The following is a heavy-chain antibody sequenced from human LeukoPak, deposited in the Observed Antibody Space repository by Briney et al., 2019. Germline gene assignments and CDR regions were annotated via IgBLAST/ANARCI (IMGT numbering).Heavy chain of an antibody. CDR2: FHNSGTS. Sequence: PSETLSLTCTVSDDSISDYYRGWIRQPPGKGLEWIGYFHNSGTSTYNPSLKSRVTISADTSKNQFSLKLSSVTAADTAVYYCARPLHCSDTNCYDWFDPWGQGTLVTVSS. CDR1: DDSISDYY. J-gene: IGHJ5*02. CDR3: ARPLHCSDTNCYDWFDP. V-gene: IGHV4-59*12. D-gene: IGHD2-2*01.